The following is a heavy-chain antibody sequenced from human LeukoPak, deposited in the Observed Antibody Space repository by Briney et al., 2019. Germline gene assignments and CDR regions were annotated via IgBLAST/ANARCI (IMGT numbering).Heavy chain of an antibody. V-gene: IGHV4-4*02. CDR2: IYHSGSP. J-gene: IGHJ4*02. D-gene: IGHD1-1*01. CDR3: ARVNINNWHSCDY. Sequence: SETLSLTCAVSGDSISSNNWWGWVRQPPGKGLEWIGEIYHSGSPNYNPSLKSRVTISVDKSRNHFPLNLSSVTAADTAVYYCARVNINNWHSCDYWGQGTLVTVSS. CDR1: GDSISSNNW.